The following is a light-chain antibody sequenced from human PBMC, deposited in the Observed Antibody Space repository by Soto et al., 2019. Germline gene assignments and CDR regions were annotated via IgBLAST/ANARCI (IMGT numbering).Light chain of an antibody. CDR2: DIN. CDR3: CSYAGLYSWV. Sequence: QSALTQPRSVSGSPGQSDTISCTGTSSDVGSWNYVSWYQQYPGQAPKLIIYDINKRPSGVPDRFSGSKSGNTASLTISGLQVEDDADYYCCSYAGLYSWVFGGGTKVTVL. CDR1: SSDVGSWNY. J-gene: IGLJ3*02. V-gene: IGLV2-11*01.